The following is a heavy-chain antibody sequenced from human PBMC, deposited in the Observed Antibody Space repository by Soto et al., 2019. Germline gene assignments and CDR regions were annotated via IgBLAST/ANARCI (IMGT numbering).Heavy chain of an antibody. V-gene: IGHV3-30*18. Sequence: GGSLRLSCAASGFTFSSYGMHWVRQAPGKGLEWVAVISYDGSNKYYADSVKGRFTISRDNSKNTLYLQMNSLRAEDTAVYYCAKDLSIGSGSRFPFDPWGQGT. J-gene: IGHJ5*02. D-gene: IGHD3-10*01. CDR2: ISYDGSNK. CDR3: AKDLSIGSGSRFPFDP. CDR1: GFTFSSYG.